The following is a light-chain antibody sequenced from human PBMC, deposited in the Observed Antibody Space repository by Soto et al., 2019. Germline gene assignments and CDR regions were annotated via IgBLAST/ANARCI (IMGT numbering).Light chain of an antibody. J-gene: IGKJ2*01. V-gene: IGKV1-5*01. Sequence: DIQMTQSPSSLSAPVGERVTITCRASQSIRSWLAWYQQKPGKAPKLLIFAASTLQSGVPSRFSGSGSGTEFTLTISSLQPEDVATYYCQQVKTYPRTFGQGTKVDIK. CDR2: AAS. CDR3: QQVKTYPRT. CDR1: QSIRSW.